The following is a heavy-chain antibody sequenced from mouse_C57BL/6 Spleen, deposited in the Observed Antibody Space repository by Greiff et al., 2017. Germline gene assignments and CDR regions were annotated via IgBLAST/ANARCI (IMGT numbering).Heavy chain of an antibody. CDR2: ISYDGSN. V-gene: IGHV3-6*01. CDR3: ARVPGGAVASYYFDY. CDR1: GYSITSGYY. D-gene: IGHD6-1*01. J-gene: IGHJ2*01. Sequence: EVQLQQSGPGLVKPSQSLSLTCSVTGYSITSGYYWNWIRQFPGNKLEWMGYISYDGSNNYNPSLKNRISITRDTSKNQFFLKLNSVTTEDTATYYCARVPGGAVASYYFDYWGQGTTLTVSS.